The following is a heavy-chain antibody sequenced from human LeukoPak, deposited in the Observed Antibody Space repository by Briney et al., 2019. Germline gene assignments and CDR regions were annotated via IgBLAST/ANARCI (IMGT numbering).Heavy chain of an antibody. V-gene: IGHV4-38-2*02. CDR2: IYHSGST. CDR1: GYSISSGYY. D-gene: IGHD1-26*01. CDR3: ARPIVGATPSFDY. J-gene: IGHJ4*02. Sequence: SETLSLTCTVSGYSISSGYYWGWIRQPPGKGLEWIGSIYHSGSTYYNPSLKSRVTISVDTSKNQFSLKLSSVTAADTAVHYCARPIVGATPSFDYWGQGTLDTVSS.